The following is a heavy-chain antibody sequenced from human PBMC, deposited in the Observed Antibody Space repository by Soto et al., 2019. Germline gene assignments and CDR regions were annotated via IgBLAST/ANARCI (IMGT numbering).Heavy chain of an antibody. V-gene: IGHV3-23*01. D-gene: IGHD3-10*01. CDR1: GFTFSSYA. Sequence: EVQLLESGGGLVQPGGSLRLSCAASGFTFSSYAMSWVRQAPGKGLEWVSAISGSGGSTYYADSVKGRFTISRDNSKNTLYLQMNRLRAEDTAVYYCARVTMVRGVIMTLDYWGQGTLVTVSS. CDR2: ISGSGGST. CDR3: ARVTMVRGVIMTLDY. J-gene: IGHJ4*02.